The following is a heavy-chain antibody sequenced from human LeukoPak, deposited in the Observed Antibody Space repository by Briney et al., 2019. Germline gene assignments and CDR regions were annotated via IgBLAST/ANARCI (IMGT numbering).Heavy chain of an antibody. Sequence: ASVKVSCKASGYTFTSNGISWVRQATGQGLEWMGWMNPNSGNTGYAQKFQGRVTMTRNTSISTAYMELSSLRSEDTAVYYCTYGDNDAFDIWGQGTMVTVSS. CDR3: TYGDNDAFDI. D-gene: IGHD4-17*01. J-gene: IGHJ3*02. CDR1: GYTFTSNG. V-gene: IGHV1-8*01. CDR2: MNPNSGNT.